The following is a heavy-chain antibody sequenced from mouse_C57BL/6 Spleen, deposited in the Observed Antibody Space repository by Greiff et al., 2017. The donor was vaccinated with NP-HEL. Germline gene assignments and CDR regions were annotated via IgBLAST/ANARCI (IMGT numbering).Heavy chain of an antibody. D-gene: IGHD2-4*01. CDR1: GYAFSSSW. Sequence: QVQLKESGPELVKPGASVKISCKASGYAFSSSWMNWVKQRPGKGLEWIGRIYPGDGDTNYNGKFKGKATLTADKSSSTAYMQLSSLTSEDSAVYFCARVGYDYDWYFDVWGTGTTVTVSS. CDR3: ARVGYDYDWYFDV. J-gene: IGHJ1*03. CDR2: IYPGDGDT. V-gene: IGHV1-82*01.